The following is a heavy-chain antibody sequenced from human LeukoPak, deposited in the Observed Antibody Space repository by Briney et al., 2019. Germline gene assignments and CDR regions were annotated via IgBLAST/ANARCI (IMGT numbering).Heavy chain of an antibody. V-gene: IGHV1-18*01. CDR1: GYTFTSYG. Sequence: GASVKVSCKASGYTFTSYGISWVRQAPGQGLEWMGWISAYNGSTNYAQKLQGRVTMTTDTSTSTAYMELRSLRSDDTAVYYCARDRSPPLRFLEWLLKGAPVDYWGQGTLVTVSS. CDR2: ISAYNGST. J-gene: IGHJ4*02. D-gene: IGHD3-3*01. CDR3: ARDRSPPLRFLEWLLKGAPVDY.